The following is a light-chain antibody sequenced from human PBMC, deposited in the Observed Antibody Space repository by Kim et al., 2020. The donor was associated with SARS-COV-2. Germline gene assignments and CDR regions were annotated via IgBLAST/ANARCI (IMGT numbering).Light chain of an antibody. J-gene: IGLJ3*02. CDR3: QSYDSSNWV. CDR1: SGSITRNY. V-gene: IGLV6-57*03. CDR2: EDN. Sequence: GKTVTSTCTRSSGSITRNYVQWYQQRPRSAPTTVMYEDNQRPSGVPGRFSGSIGSSSNSSSLTISGLKTEDEADYYCQSYDSSNWVFGGGTQLTVL.